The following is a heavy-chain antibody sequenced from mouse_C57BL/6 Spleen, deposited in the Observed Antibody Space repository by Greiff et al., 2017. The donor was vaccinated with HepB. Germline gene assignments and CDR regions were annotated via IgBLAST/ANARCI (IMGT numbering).Heavy chain of an antibody. CDR1: GYTFTSYT. CDR2: INPSSGYT. J-gene: IGHJ3*01. Sequence: QVQLQQSGAELARPGASVKMSCKASGYTFTSYTMHWVNQRPGQGLEWIGYINPSSGYTKYNQKFKDKATLTADKSSSTAYMQLSSLTSEDSAVYYCARRDEGFAYWGQGTLVTVSA. V-gene: IGHV1-4*01. CDR3: ARRDEGFAY.